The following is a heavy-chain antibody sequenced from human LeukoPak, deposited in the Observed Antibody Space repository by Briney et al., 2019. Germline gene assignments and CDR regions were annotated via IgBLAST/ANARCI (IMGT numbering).Heavy chain of an antibody. CDR3: ASGRRGYYDSSGYYYPYYFDY. CDR2: IIPIFGTA. Sequence: SVKVSCKASGGTFSSYAISWVRQAPGQGHEWMGRIIPIFGTANYAQKFQGRVTITTDESTSPAYMELSSLRSEDTAVYYCASGRRGYYDSSGYYYPYYFDYWGQGTLVTVSS. D-gene: IGHD3-22*01. J-gene: IGHJ4*02. V-gene: IGHV1-69*05. CDR1: GGTFSSYA.